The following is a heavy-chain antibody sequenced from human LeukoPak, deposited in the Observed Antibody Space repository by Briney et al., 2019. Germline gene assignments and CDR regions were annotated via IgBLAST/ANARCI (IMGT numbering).Heavy chain of an antibody. CDR2: IIPIFGTA. CDR1: GGTFSSYA. Sequence: ASVKVSCKASGGTFSSYAISWVRQAPGQGLEWMGGIIPIFGTANYAQKFQGRVTITADESTSTAYMELSSLRSEDTAVYYCATDYYGSGSYGYWGQGTLVTVSS. V-gene: IGHV1-69*13. D-gene: IGHD3-10*01. J-gene: IGHJ4*02. CDR3: ATDYYGSGSYGY.